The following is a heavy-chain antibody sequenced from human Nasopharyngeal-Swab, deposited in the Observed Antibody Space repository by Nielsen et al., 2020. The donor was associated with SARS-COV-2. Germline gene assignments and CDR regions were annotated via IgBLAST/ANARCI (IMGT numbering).Heavy chain of an antibody. CDR1: GGTFSSYA. Sequence: ASVKVSCKASGGTFSSYAISWVRQAPGQGLEWMGRINPNSGGTNYAQKFQGRVTMTRDTSISTAYMELSRLRSDDTAVYYCARDWVSMAFDIWGQGTMVTVSS. CDR2: INPNSGGT. J-gene: IGHJ3*02. D-gene: IGHD2/OR15-2a*01. V-gene: IGHV1-2*06. CDR3: ARDWVSMAFDI.